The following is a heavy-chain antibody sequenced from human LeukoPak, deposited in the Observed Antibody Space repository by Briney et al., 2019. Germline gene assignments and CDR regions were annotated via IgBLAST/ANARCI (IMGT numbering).Heavy chain of an antibody. D-gene: IGHD3-3*01. V-gene: IGHV3-30*02. Sequence: RQSLRPASAVYALSFTSYCSHWVRQPPGKGLEWVAFTRKEGSDKYYADSVKGRFTLSRENSKNTLYLQMNSLRADDKAVYYCARDFGGLRFLEWPNSVYFDYWGQATLDTVSS. J-gene: IGHJ4*02. CDR2: TRKEGSDK. CDR3: ARDFGGLRFLEWPNSVYFDY. CDR1: ALSFTSYC.